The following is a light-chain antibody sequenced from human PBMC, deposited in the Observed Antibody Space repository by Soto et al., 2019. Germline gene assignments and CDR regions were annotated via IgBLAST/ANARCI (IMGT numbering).Light chain of an antibody. Sequence: DLPLTPSPSSVSASVGDSVTITCRASQGIRSWLAWYQQNPGKAPKLLISSASTLQRGVPSRFRGSGSGTDVTLTISGLQPEDVATYYCQQSDTFPATVGGGTRVEIK. CDR3: QQSDTFPAT. J-gene: IGKJ4*01. CDR2: SAS. V-gene: IGKV1D-12*01. CDR1: QGIRSW.